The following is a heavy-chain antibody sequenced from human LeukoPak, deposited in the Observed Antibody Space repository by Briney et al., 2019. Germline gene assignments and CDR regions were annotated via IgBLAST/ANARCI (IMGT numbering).Heavy chain of an antibody. CDR2: IIPIFGTA. V-gene: IGHV1-69*13. CDR1: GGTFSSYA. D-gene: IGHD2-2*01. Sequence: SVKVSCKASGGTFSSYAISWVRQAPGQGLEWIGGIIPIFGTANYAQKFQGRVTITADESTSTAYMELSSLRSEDTAVYYCASPSHHFNIVVVPEYLDDAFDIWGQGTMVTVSS. J-gene: IGHJ3*02. CDR3: ASPSHHFNIVVVPEYLDDAFDI.